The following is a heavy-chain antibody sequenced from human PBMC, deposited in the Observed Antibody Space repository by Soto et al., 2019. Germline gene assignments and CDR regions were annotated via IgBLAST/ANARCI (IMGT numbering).Heavy chain of an antibody. CDR2: ISSSSSYI. CDR3: ARAPDYGDYAYYFDY. D-gene: IGHD4-17*01. J-gene: IGHJ4*02. V-gene: IGHV3-21*01. CDR1: GFTFSSYS. Sequence: VGSLRLSCAASGFTFSSYSMNWVRQAPGKGLEWVSSISSSSSYIYYADSVKGRFTISRDNAKNSLYLQMNSLRAEDTAVYYCARAPDYGDYAYYFDYWGQGTLVTVSS.